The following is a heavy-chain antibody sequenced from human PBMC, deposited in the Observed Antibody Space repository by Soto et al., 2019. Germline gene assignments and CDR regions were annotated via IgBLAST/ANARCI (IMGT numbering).Heavy chain of an antibody. CDR1: GFTFSSYG. CDR3: AKTSGGGGSGFDY. V-gene: IGHV3-33*06. D-gene: IGHD2-15*01. Sequence: GGSLRLSCAASGFTFSSYGMHWVRQAPGKGLEWVAVIWYDGSNKYYADSVKGRFTISRDNSKNTLYLQMNSLRAEDTAVYYCAKTSGGGGSGFDYWGQGTLVTVSS. CDR2: IWYDGSNK. J-gene: IGHJ4*02.